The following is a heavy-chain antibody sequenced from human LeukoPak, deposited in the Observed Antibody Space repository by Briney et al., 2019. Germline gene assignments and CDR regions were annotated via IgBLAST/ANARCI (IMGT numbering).Heavy chain of an antibody. CDR1: GYTFTGYC. CDR2: INPNSGGT. V-gene: IGHV1-2*02. D-gene: IGHD2-2*01. Sequence: ASVKVSCKASGYTFTGYCMHWVRQAPGQGLEWMGWINPNSGGTNYAQKFQGRVTMTRDTSISTAYMELSRLRSDDTAVYYCASGGVVVPAALLYGMDVWGQGTTVTVSS. J-gene: IGHJ6*02. CDR3: ASGGVVVPAALLYGMDV.